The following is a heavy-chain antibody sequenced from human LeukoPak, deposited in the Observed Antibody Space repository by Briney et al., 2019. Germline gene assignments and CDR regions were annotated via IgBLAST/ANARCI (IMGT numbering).Heavy chain of an antibody. CDR1: GFTFSSYG. CDR3: AVCLSAWALDY. Sequence: TGGSLRLSCAASGFTFSSYGMSWVRQAPGKGLEWVSAVSDSGDGGRTYHADSVKGRFTISRDNSKNTLYLQMNSLRAEDTAVYYCAVCLSAWALDYWGQGTLVAVSS. V-gene: IGHV3-23*01. J-gene: IGHJ4*02. CDR2: VSDSGDGGRT. D-gene: IGHD3-16*01.